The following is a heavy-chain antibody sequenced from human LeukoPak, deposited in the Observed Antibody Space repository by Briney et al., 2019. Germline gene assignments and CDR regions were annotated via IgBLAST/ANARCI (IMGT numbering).Heavy chain of an antibody. CDR1: GDSVSRSDSY. CDR2: IYYSGRT. J-gene: IGHJ1*01. CDR3: ARRRYYDSSGYLE. D-gene: IGHD3-22*01. Sequence: PSDTLSLTCTIFGDSVSRSDSYWDWSRQPPGKGREWIGTIYYSGRTYSSPSLKSRVTLSVDMSNNQFSLTMSSVTAADTALYFCARRRYYDSSGYLEWGQGTLVTVSS. V-gene: IGHV4-39*01.